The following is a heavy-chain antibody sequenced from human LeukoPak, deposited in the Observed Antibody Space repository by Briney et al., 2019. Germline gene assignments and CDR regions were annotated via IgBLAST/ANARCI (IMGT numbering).Heavy chain of an antibody. J-gene: IGHJ5*02. CDR1: GSSISSYY. D-gene: IGHD3-3*01. V-gene: IGHV4-59*05. CDR3: ARLYYDFWSGYYHDNWFDP. Sequence: SETLSLTCTVSGSSISSYYWSWIRQPPGKGLEWIGSIYYSGSTYYNPSLKSRVTISVDTSKNQFSLKLSSVTAADTAVYYCARLYYDFWSGYYHDNWFDPWGQGTLVTVSS. CDR2: IYYSGST.